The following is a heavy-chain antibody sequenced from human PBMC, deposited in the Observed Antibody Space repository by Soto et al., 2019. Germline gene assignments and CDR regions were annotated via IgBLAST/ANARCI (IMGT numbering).Heavy chain of an antibody. V-gene: IGHV3-30-3*01. CDR1: GFTFSSYA. D-gene: IGHD3-3*01. Sequence: GGSLRLSCAASGFTFSSYAMHWVRQAPGKGLEWVAVISYDGSNKYYADSVKGRFTISRDNSKNTLYLQMNSLRAEDTAVYYCARVQLRFLEWLAALDYWGQGTLVTVSS. CDR2: ISYDGSNK. J-gene: IGHJ4*02. CDR3: ARVQLRFLEWLAALDY.